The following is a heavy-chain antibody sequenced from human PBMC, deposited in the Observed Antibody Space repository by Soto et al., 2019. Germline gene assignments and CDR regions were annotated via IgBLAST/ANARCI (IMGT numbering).Heavy chain of an antibody. J-gene: IGHJ4*01. D-gene: IGHD3-10*01. CDR3: ARGRTAALIETRLFRVLFDL. Sequence: QVQLQQWGAGLLKPSETLSLTCAVSGGSLGGFHWSWIRQPLGKGLEWIGEISRSGSTNYGPSLKSRVTMSMDTSRNQVSLNLSSVTDADTAVYYCARGRTAALIETRLFRVLFDLWGHGNLVTVSS. CDR2: ISRSGST. CDR1: GGSLGGFH. V-gene: IGHV4-34*01.